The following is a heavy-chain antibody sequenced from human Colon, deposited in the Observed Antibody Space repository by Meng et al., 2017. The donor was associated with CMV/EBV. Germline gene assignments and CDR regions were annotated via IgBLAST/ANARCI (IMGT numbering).Heavy chain of an antibody. CDR1: SLCRTFYS. V-gene: IGHV4-39*07. D-gene: IGHD2-2*01. CDR2: IFSSRTT. J-gene: IGHJ4*02. Sequence: SLCRTFYSWAGIGHSPGKGLGWVGNIFSSRTTYYNPSLRNRVILSIDTSKNHFSLTLSSVAAEDTALYYCARAHSIVLVPAHFDFWGQGTLVTVSS. CDR3: ARAHSIVLVPAHFDF.